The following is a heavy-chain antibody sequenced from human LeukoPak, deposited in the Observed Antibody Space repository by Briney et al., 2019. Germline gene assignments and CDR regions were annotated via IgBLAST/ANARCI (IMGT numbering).Heavy chain of an antibody. CDR2: ISYDGSNK. J-gene: IGHJ4*02. V-gene: IGHV3-30*04. CDR3: AKGPRYCSGGSCDLSQDC. Sequence: GGSLRLSCAASGFTFSSYAMHWVRQAPGKGLEWVAVISYDGSNKYYADSVKGRFSRDNSKNTLYLQMNSLRAEDTAVYYCAKGPRYCSGGSCDLSQDCWSQGTLVTVSS. CDR1: GFTFSSYA. D-gene: IGHD2-15*01.